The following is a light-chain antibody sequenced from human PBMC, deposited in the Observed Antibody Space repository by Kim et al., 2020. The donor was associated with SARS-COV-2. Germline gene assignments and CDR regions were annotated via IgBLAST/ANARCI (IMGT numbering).Light chain of an antibody. CDR1: QSLLYITGNTF. Sequence: DVVLTQSPLSLPVTLGQPASISCRSSQSLLYITGNTFLNWFQQRPDQSPRRLIYEVSNRDSGVPDRFSGSGSDTDFTLKISRVEAEDVGIYYCMQGTHWPLTFGGGTKVDIK. J-gene: IGKJ4*01. CDR2: EVS. CDR3: MQGTHWPLT. V-gene: IGKV2-30*01.